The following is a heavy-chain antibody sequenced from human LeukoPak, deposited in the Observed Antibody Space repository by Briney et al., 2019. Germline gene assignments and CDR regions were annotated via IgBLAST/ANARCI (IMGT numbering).Heavy chain of an antibody. V-gene: IGHV1-3*01. CDR3: AIMAGELRESYYYYYMDV. D-gene: IGHD1-26*01. CDR2: INAGNGNT. Sequence: ASVKVSCKASGYTFTSYAMHWVRQAPGQRLEWMGWINAGNGNTKYSQKFQGRVTITTDESTSTAYMELSSLRSEDTAVYYCAIMAGELRESYYYYYMDVWGKGTTVTVSS. CDR1: GYTFTSYA. J-gene: IGHJ6*03.